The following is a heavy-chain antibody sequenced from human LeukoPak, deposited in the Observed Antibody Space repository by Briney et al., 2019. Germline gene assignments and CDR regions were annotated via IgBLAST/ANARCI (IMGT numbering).Heavy chain of an antibody. CDR1: GYTFTDYY. CDR3: ATEGCSGGSCYPTGWFDP. CDR2: VDPEDGET. J-gene: IGHJ5*02. V-gene: IGHV1-69-2*01. Sequence: ATVKISCKVSGYTFTDYYMHWVQQAPGKGLEWMGLVDPEDGETIYAEKFQGRVTITADTSTGTAYMELSSLRSEDTAVYYCATEGCSGGSCYPTGWFDPWGQGTLVTVSS. D-gene: IGHD2-15*01.